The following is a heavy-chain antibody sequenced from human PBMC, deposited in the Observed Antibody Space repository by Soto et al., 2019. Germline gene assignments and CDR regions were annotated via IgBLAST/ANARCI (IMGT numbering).Heavy chain of an antibody. D-gene: IGHD3-16*01. J-gene: IGHJ4*02. CDR1: GFTFSSYA. CDR2: ISYDGSNK. CDR3: ARGSGVITFGGVQYYFDY. V-gene: IGHV3-30-3*01. Sequence: QVPLVESGGGVVQPGRSLRLSCAASGFTFSSYAMHWVRQAPGKGLEWVAVISYDGSNKYYADSVKGRFTISRDNSKNTLYLQMNSLRAEDTAVYYCARGSGVITFGGVQYYFDYWGQGTLVTVSS.